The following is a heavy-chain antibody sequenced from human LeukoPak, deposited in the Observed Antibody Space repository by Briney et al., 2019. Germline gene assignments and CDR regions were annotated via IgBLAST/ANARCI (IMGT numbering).Heavy chain of an antibody. Sequence: GASVKVSCKASGYTFTGYYMHWVRQAPGQGLEWMGWINPNSGGTNYAQKFQGRVTMTRDTSISTAYMELSRLRSDDTAVYYYARATIAVAPWDYWGQGTLVTVSS. CDR2: INPNSGGT. CDR3: ARATIAVAPWDY. J-gene: IGHJ4*02. CDR1: GYTFTGYY. V-gene: IGHV1-2*02. D-gene: IGHD6-19*01.